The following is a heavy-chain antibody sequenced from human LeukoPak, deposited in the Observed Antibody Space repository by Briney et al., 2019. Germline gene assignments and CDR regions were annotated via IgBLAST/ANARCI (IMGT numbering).Heavy chain of an antibody. CDR1: GFTVSSNY. CDR3: ARPRSRSSLFDY. CDR2: IYSGGST. Sequence: GGSLRLSCAASGFTVSSNYMSWVRQAPGKGLEWVSVIYSGGSTYYADSVKGRFTISRDNSKNTLYLQMNSLRAEDTAVYYCARPRSRSSLFDYWGQGTLITVSS. D-gene: IGHD6-6*01. V-gene: IGHV3-53*01. J-gene: IGHJ4*02.